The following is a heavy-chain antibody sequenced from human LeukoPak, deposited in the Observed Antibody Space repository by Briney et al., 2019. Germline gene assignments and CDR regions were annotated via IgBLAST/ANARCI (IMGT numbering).Heavy chain of an antibody. CDR2: FDPEDGET. D-gene: IGHD5-24*01. CDR1: GYTLTELS. V-gene: IGHV1-24*01. J-gene: IGHJ5*02. CDR3: ATATREPAHRRWFDP. Sequence: ASVNVSCKVSGYTLTELSMHWVRQAPGKGLEWMGGFDPEDGETIYAQKFQGRVTMTEDTSTDTAYMELSSLRSEDTAVYYCATATREPAHRRWFDPWGQGTLVTVSS.